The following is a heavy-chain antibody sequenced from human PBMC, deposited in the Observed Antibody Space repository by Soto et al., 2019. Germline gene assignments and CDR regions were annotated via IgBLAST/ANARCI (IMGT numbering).Heavy chain of an antibody. V-gene: IGHV4-38-2*01. CDR1: GYSISSGYY. CDR3: ATGETAWENEYWFDP. J-gene: IGHJ5*02. D-gene: IGHD1-26*01. CDR2: VYHTGNT. Sequence: PSETLSLTCAVSGYSISSGYYWGWIRQPPGKGLEWITSVYHTGNTYYNPSLESRVTISLDTSNNQFSLKLRSVTAADTAVYYCATGETAWENEYWFDPWGHGTLVTVSS.